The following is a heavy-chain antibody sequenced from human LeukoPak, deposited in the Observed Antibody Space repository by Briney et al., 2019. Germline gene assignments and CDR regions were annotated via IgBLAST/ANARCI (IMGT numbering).Heavy chain of an antibody. V-gene: IGHV3-66*04. CDR2: IGNSDET. D-gene: IGHD6-13*01. CDR1: GFFFNTNA. J-gene: IGHJ4*02. CDR3: ARRFFKQQGLDY. Sequence: GGSLRLSCAASGFFFNTNAMSWVRQAPGMGLEWVAAIGNSDETYYADSVKGRFTISRDNSKNTLYLQMNSLRAEDTAVYYCARRFFKQQGLDYWGQGTLVTVSS.